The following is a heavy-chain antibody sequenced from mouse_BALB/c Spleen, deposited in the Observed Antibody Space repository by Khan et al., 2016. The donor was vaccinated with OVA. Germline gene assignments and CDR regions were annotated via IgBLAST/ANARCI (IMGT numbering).Heavy chain of an antibody. J-gene: IGHJ2*01. CDR2: INTYTGEP. CDR1: GYTFTNYV. CDR3: ARFHGGY. Sequence: QIQLVQSGPELKKPGETVKISCKASGYTFTNYVVNWVKQSPGQGLKWMGWINTYTGEPTYDDDFKGRFAFSLETSARTAFLQINRLKNEDTATYFCARFHGGYWGQGTTLTVSS. V-gene: IGHV9-3-1*01.